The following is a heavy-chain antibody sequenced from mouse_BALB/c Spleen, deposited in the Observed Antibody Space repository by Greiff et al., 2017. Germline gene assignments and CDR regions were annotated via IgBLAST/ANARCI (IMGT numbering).Heavy chain of an antibody. CDR3: ARSGLRYYAMDY. D-gene: IGHD1-1*01. CDR2: INPYYGST. V-gene: IGHV1-39*01. Sequence: VQLKQTGPELVKPGASVKISCKASGYSFTDYIMLWVKQSHGKSLEWIGNINPYYGSTSYNLKFKGKATLTVDKSSSTAYMQLNSLTSEDSAVYYCARSGLRYYAMDYWGQGTSVTVSS. CDR1: GYSFTDYI. J-gene: IGHJ4*01.